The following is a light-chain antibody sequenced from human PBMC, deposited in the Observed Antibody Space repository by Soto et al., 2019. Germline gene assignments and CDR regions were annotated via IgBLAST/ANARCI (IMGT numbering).Light chain of an antibody. CDR1: SSDGGGYNY. J-gene: IGLJ2*01. CDR2: DVS. Sequence: QSALTQPASVSGSPGQSITISCTGTSSDGGGYNYVSWYQQHPGKAPKLMIYDVSNRPSGVSNRFSGSKSGNTASLTISGLQAEDEADYYCSSYTSSSTQVVFGGRTKLTVL. V-gene: IGLV2-14*01. CDR3: SSYTSSSTQVV.